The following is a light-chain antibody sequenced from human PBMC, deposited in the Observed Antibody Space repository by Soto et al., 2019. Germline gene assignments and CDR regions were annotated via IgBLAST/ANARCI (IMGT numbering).Light chain of an antibody. CDR3: QQHSNWPRT. J-gene: IGKJ3*01. Sequence: EIVLTQSPATLSLSPGERATLSCRASQSVSIYLAWYQQKPGQAPRLLIYHASNRATGIPARFSGSGSGTDFTLTISSLEPEDFGVYYCQQHSNWPRTFGPGTRVEIK. CDR2: HAS. V-gene: IGKV3-11*01. CDR1: QSVSIY.